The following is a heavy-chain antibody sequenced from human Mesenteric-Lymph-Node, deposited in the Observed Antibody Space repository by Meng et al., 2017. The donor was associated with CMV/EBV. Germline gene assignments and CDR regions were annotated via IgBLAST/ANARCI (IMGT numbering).Heavy chain of an antibody. CDR2: ISGIGTTT. V-gene: IGHV3-23*01. D-gene: IGHD5-12*01. CDR1: GFTFRNSA. CDR3: AKMIFDIVPTKFLGYFDS. J-gene: IGHJ4*02. Sequence: GESLKISCAASGFTFRNSAMSWVRQSPGKGLDWVTAISGIGTTTHYADSVRGRFTISRDNSRKTLYLQMKSLRAEDTAVYYCAKMIFDIVPTKFLGYFDSWGQGTLVTVSS.